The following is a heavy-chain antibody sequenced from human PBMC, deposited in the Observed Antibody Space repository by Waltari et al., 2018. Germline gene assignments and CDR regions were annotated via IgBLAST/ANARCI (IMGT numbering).Heavy chain of an antibody. Sequence: QVQLQESGPGLVKPSETLSLTCAVSGGSITIYYWSGIRQPPGQGLEWIGYVSSSGSTNYNPSLKSRVTISVDASTNQVSLRLTSVTASDTAVYYCSSGSAARPGYWGQGVLVTVSS. V-gene: IGHV4-4*08. CDR3: SSGSAARPGY. D-gene: IGHD6-6*01. J-gene: IGHJ4*02. CDR2: VSSSGST. CDR1: GGSITIYY.